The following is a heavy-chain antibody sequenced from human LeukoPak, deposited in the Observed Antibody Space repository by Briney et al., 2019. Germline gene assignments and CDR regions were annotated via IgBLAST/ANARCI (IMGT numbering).Heavy chain of an antibody. J-gene: IGHJ4*02. CDR1: GFSSSDYT. Sequence: GGSLRLSCAASGFSSSDYTMNWVRQSPGKGLEWVSGISVSDDSTYYADSVKGRFTISRDKSNNMLYLQMNSLRVEDTAIYFCARDRFCVSTNCPYDCWGQGILVTVSS. CDR2: ISVSDDST. CDR3: ARDRFCVSTNCPYDC. D-gene: IGHD2-2*01. V-gene: IGHV3-23*01.